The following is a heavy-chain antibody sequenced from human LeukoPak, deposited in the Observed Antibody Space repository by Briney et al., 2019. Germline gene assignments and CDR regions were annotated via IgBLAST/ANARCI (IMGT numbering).Heavy chain of an antibody. V-gene: IGHV3-11*01. CDR1: GFTLSDSY. CDR2: ISSSRTTI. CDR3: TREGSSWRGGYYFDC. D-gene: IGHD6-13*01. Sequence: GWSLRLSCAASGFTLSDSYMSWVRQAPGKGLVWVSYISSSRTTIHYADSVKGRFTISRDNAKNSLYLQMNSLRAEDTAVYYCTREGSSWRGGYYFDCWGQGTLVTVSS. J-gene: IGHJ4*02.